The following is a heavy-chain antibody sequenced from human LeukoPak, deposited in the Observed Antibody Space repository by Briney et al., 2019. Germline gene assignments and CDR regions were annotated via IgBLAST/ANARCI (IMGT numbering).Heavy chain of an antibody. CDR2: IIPIFGTA. CDR3: ARDSSITMVRGKFDY. J-gene: IGHJ4*02. Sequence: ASVKVSCKASGGTFSSYAISWVRQAPGQGLEWMGGIIPIFGTANYAQKFQGRVTITADKSTSTAYMELSSLRSEDTAAYYCARDSSITMVRGKFDYWGQGTLVTVSS. D-gene: IGHD3-10*01. CDR1: GGTFSSYA. V-gene: IGHV1-69*06.